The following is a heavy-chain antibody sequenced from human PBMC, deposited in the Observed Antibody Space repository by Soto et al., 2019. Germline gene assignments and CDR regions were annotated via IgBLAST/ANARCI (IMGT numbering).Heavy chain of an antibody. CDR1: GCTFTSYG. CDR3: VRGEYYYDRRAYYLY. D-gene: IGHD3-22*01. V-gene: IGHV1-18*04. CDR2: ISAYNVNT. J-gene: IGHJ4*01. Sequence: ASVRVSCKASGCTFTSYGITWVRQAPGQGPEWMGWISAYNVNTHYAPNFRGRVTMSTDTSTETYYMDLRSLRSDDTAVYYCVRGEYYYDRRAYYLYWG.